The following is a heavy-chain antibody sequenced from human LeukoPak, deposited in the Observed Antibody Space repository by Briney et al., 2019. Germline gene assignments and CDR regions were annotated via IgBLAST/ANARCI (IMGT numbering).Heavy chain of an antibody. V-gene: IGHV1-69*04. D-gene: IGHD1-20*01. CDR3: ARVQYNWNDEEGYFDY. CDR1: GGTFSSYA. J-gene: IGHJ4*02. Sequence: SVKVSCKASGGTFSSYAISWVRQAPGQGLEWMGRIIPILGIANYAQEFQGRVTITADKSTSTAYMELSSLRSEDTAVYYCARVQYNWNDEEGYFDYWGQGTLVTVSS. CDR2: IIPILGIA.